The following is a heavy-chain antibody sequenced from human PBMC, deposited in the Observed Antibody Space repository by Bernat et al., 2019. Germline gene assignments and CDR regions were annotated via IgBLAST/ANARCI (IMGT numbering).Heavy chain of an antibody. CDR3: AKEKGGNYMPLDY. D-gene: IGHD1-26*01. CDR2: ISDDGSTK. J-gene: IGHJ4*02. Sequence: QVQLVESGGGVVQPGRSLRLSCAASGFTFSSFGMQWLRQAPGKGLARVAVISDDGSTKHYADSVNGRFTVSRDNSKNTLYLQVNSLRAEDTDVYYCAKEKGGNYMPLDYWGQGTLVTVSS. CDR1: GFTFSSFG. V-gene: IGHV3-30*18.